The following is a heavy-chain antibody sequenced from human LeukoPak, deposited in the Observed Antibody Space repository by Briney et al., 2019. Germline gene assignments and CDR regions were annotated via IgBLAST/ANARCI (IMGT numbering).Heavy chain of an antibody. CDR1: GFTFSPVW. CDR2: IINDGSYT. D-gene: IGHD2-2*01. CDR3: ATDDKYAPSS. V-gene: IGHV3-74*01. J-gene: IGHJ5*02. Sequence: PGGSLRLSCAASGFTFSPVWMHWVRQAPGKGLMWVSHIINDGSYTTYADSVKGRFTISRDNAKNTVYLQMNSLRAEDTAVCYCATDDKYAPSSWGQGTLVTVSS.